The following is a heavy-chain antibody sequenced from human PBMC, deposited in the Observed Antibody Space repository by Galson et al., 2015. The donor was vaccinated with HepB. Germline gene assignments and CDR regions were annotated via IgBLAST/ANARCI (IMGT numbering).Heavy chain of an antibody. CDR1: GYTFTSYD. CDR2: VNPNSGNT. V-gene: IGHV1-8*01. CDR3: ARVVTYYDFWSGYQRTYYFDY. D-gene: IGHD3-3*01. Sequence: SVKVSCKASGYTFTSYDINWVRQATGQGLEWMGWVNPNSGNTGYAQKFQGRVTMTRNTSISTAYMELSSLRSEDTAVYYCARVVTYYDFWSGYQRTYYFDYWGQGTLVTVSS. J-gene: IGHJ4*02.